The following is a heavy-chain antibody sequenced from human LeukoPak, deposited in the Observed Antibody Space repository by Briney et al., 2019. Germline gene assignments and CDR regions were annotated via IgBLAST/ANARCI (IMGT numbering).Heavy chain of an antibody. CDR1: GFAFSSYA. CDR3: ANDYRSGSFYDF. CDR2: ISRRDDYT. D-gene: IGHD3-10*01. J-gene: IGHJ4*02. Sequence: GGSLRLSCAASGFAFSSYAMSWVRQPPGKGLEWVSVISRRDDYTYYADSVKGRFTISRDNSKSTLYLQMNTLRAEDTAVYYCANDYRSGSFYDFWGQGTLVTVSS. V-gene: IGHV3-23*01.